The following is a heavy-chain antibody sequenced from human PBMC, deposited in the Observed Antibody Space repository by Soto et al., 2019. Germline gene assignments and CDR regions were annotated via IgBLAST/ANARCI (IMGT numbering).Heavy chain of an antibody. Sequence: SETLSLTCAVYGGSFSGYYCSWIRQPPGKGLEWIGEINHSGITNYNPSLKSRVTISVATSKNQLSLRLSSVTAADTAVYYCARRAEYFDYLGQGTLLTVFS. CDR2: INHSGIT. CDR1: GGSFSGYY. J-gene: IGHJ4*02. CDR3: ARRAEYFDY. V-gene: IGHV4-34*01.